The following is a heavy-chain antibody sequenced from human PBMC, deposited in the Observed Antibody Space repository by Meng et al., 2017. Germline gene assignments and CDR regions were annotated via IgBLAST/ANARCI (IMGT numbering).Heavy chain of an antibody. V-gene: IGHV3-30*04. CDR2: ISYDGSNK. D-gene: IGHD6-19*01. J-gene: IGHJ4*02. Sequence: GESLKISCAASGFTFSSYAMHWVRQAPGKGLEWVAVISYDGSNKYYADSVKGRFTISRDNSKNTLYLQMNSLRAEDTDVYYCAKQAVAGVYYFDYWGQG. CDR1: GFTFSSYA. CDR3: AKQAVAGVYYFDY.